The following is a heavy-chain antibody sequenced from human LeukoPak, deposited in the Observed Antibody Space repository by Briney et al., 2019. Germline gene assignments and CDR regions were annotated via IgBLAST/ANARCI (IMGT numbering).Heavy chain of an antibody. CDR1: GFTFSSST. V-gene: IGHV3-23*01. CDR3: AITGVRDFDS. Sequence: PGGSLRLSCAASGFTFSSSTMTWVRQAPGKGLEWVSSITGGADYTYHAASVKGRFTISRDNSKNTLFLQMSSLTADDTAVYDCAITGVRDFDSWGQGTLVTVSS. J-gene: IGHJ4*02. CDR2: ITGGADYT. D-gene: IGHD5-24*01.